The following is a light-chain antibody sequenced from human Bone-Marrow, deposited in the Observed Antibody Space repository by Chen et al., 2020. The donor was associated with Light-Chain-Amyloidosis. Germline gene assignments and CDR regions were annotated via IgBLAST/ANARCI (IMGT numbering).Light chain of an antibody. Sequence: SYVLTQPSSVSVAPGQTATIACGGNNIGSTSVHWYQQTPGQAPLLVVSDDSARPSGIPERLSGSDSGNTASLTISSVEAGDEADYYCQVWDRSSDRPVFGGGTNLTVL. V-gene: IGLV3-21*02. CDR2: DDS. J-gene: IGLJ3*02. CDR3: QVWDRSSDRPV. CDR1: NIGSTS.